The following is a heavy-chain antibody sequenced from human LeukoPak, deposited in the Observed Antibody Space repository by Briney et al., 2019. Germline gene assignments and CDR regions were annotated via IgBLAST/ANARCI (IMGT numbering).Heavy chain of an antibody. CDR2: ITLSSSTI. J-gene: IGHJ4*02. Sequence: PGGSLRLSCVASGFNFNNFNMNWVRQAPGKGLEWVSYITLSSSTIYYADSVKGRFAISRDNAKNSVYLQMNSLSAEDTAVYYCAREPSSTSSWYTSCDYWGQGTLVTVSS. CDR3: AREPSSTSSWYTSCDY. V-gene: IGHV3-48*01. D-gene: IGHD6-13*01. CDR1: GFNFNNFN.